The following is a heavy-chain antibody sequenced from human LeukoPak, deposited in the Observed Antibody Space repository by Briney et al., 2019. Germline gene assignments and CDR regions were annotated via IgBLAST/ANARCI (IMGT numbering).Heavy chain of an antibody. Sequence: GGSLRLSCAASGFTFRSYSMNWVRQAPGKGLEWVSSISSSSSYIYYADSVKGRFTISRDNAKNSLYLQMNSLRAEDTAVYYCARVFPRDGRAAAGTDYWGQGTLVTVSS. V-gene: IGHV3-21*01. CDR1: GFTFRSYS. CDR2: ISSSSSYI. J-gene: IGHJ4*02. D-gene: IGHD6-13*01. CDR3: ARVFPRDGRAAAGTDY.